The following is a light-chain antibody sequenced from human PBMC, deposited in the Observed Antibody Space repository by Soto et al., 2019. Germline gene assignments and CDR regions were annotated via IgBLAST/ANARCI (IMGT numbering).Light chain of an antibody. V-gene: IGKV3-20*01. CDR2: GAS. CDR3: QQYGSSRT. Sequence: MVFTQSPCTLSLSPGERATLSCRASQSVSSSYLAWYQQKPGQAPRLLIYGASSRATGIPDRFSGSGSGTDFTLTISRLEPEDFAVYYCQQYGSSRTFGQGTKVDIK. J-gene: IGKJ1*01. CDR1: QSVSSSY.